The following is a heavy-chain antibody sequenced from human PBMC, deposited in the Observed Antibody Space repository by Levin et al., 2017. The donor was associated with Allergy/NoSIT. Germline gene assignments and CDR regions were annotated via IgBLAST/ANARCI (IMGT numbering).Heavy chain of an antibody. CDR3: ARERYDILTGYLGSWFDP. Sequence: SETLSLTCTVSGGSISSYYWSWIRQPPGKGLEWIGYIYYSGSTNYNPSLKSRVTISVDTSKNQFSLKLSSVTAADTAVYYCARERYDILTGYLGSWFDPWGQGTLVTVSS. D-gene: IGHD3-9*01. CDR1: GGSISSYY. J-gene: IGHJ5*02. V-gene: IGHV4-59*01. CDR2: IYYSGST.